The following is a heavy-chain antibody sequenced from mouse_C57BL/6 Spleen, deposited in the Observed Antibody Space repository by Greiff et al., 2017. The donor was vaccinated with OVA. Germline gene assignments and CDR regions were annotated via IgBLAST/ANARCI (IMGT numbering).Heavy chain of an antibody. V-gene: IGHV5-4*01. J-gene: IGHJ2*01. CDR1: GFTFSSYA. CDR2: ISDGGSYT. Sequence: EVMLVESGGGLVKPGGSLKLSCAASGFTFSSYAMSWVRQTPEKRLEWVATISDGGSYTYYPDNVKGRFTISRDNAKNNLYLQMSHLKSEDTAMYYCAREPLITTVVATGYFDYWGQGTTLTVSS. CDR3: AREPLITTVVATGYFDY. D-gene: IGHD1-1*01.